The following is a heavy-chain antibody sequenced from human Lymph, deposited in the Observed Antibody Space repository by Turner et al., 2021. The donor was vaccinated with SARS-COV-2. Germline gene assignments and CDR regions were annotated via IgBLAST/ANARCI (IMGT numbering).Heavy chain of an antibody. V-gene: IGHV3-33*01. J-gene: IGHJ4*02. CDR2: IWYDGSNK. D-gene: IGHD6-13*01. CDR3: ARGLGSSWYSGGFDF. CDR1: GFTFSSYG. Sequence: QVQLVESGGGVVQPGRSLRLSCAASGFTFSSYGMHWVRQAPGKGLEGVAVIWYDGSNKYYADSVKGRFTISRDNSKNTLYLQMNSLRAEDTAVYYCARGLGSSWYSGGFDFWGQGTLVTVSS.